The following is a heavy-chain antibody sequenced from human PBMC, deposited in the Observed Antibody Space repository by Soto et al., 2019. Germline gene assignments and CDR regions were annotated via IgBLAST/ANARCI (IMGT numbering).Heavy chain of an antibody. CDR2: VYYTGST. D-gene: IGHD2-21*02. V-gene: IGHV4-34*09. Sequence: LSLTCAVYGGSVNGYYWNWIRQPPGKGLEWIGYVYYTGSTYYNPSLMSRLTISVDTSKNQFSLKLTSVTAAETAVYYCVRTAREGAVAPHWFDRWGQGTQVTVSS. J-gene: IGHJ5*02. CDR1: GGSVNGYY. CDR3: VRTAREGAVAPHWFDR.